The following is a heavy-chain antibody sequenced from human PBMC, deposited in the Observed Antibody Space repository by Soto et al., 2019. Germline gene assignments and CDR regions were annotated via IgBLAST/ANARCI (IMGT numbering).Heavy chain of an antibody. J-gene: IGHJ4*02. D-gene: IGHD3-22*01. CDR3: ARAGDSSGYLRGVFDY. V-gene: IGHV4-30-4*01. Sequence: QVQLQESGPGLVKPSQTLSLTCTVSGGSISSGDYYWSWIRQPPGKGLEWIGYIYYSGSTYYNPSLKSRVTISVDTSKNQFSLKLSSVTAADTAVYYCARAGDSSGYLRGVFDYWGQGTLVTVSS. CDR1: GGSISSGDYY. CDR2: IYYSGST.